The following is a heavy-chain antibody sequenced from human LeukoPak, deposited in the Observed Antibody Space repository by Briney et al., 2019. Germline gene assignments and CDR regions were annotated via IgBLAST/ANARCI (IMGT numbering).Heavy chain of an antibody. CDR3: ARDRGIAAFDY. CDR2: IKQDGSEK. V-gene: IGHV3-7*01. D-gene: IGHD6-13*01. CDR1: GFPLSSYW. J-gene: IGHJ4*02. Sequence: GGSLRLSCAASGFPLSSYWMSWVRQAPGKGLEWVANIKQDGSEKYYVDSVKGLFTISRDNAKNSLYLKMNSLGAEDTAVYYCARDRGIAAFDYWGQGTLVTVSS.